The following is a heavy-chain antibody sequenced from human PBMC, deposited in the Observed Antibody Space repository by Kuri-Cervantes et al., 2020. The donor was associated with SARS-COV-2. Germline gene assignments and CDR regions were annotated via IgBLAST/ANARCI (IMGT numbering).Heavy chain of an antibody. CDR3: ARRAPAVTVGYFFDY. Sequence: GSLRLSCTVSGGSISSSSYYWGWIRQPPGKGLEWIGSIYYTGSTSYNPSLMSRVTISVDTSKNQFSLKLSSVTAADTALYSCARRAPAVTVGYFFDYWGQGALVTVSS. CDR1: GGSISSSSYY. V-gene: IGHV4-39*01. J-gene: IGHJ4*02. CDR2: IYYTGST. D-gene: IGHD2-21*02.